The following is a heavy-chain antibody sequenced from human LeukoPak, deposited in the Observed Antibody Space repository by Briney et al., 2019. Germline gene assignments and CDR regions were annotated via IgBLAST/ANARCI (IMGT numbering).Heavy chain of an antibody. Sequence: GGSLRLSCAASGFTVSSNYMSWVRQAPGKGLEWVSVIYSGGSTYYADSVKGRFTISRDNSKNMLYLQMNSLRAEDTAVYYCAKDRVIAVAAIFDYWGQGTLVTVSS. CDR1: GFTVSSNY. J-gene: IGHJ4*02. D-gene: IGHD6-19*01. CDR3: AKDRVIAVAAIFDY. CDR2: IYSGGST. V-gene: IGHV3-53*01.